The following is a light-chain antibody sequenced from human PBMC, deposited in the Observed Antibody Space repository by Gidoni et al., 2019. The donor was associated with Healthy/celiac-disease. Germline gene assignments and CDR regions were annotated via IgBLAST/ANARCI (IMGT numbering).Light chain of an antibody. CDR1: QSVLYSSNNKIY. CDR3: QQYYSTPLT. V-gene: IGKV4-1*01. Sequence: DIVMPPSADSLAVSLGERATINCKSSQSVLYSSNNKIYLAWYQQKPGQPPKLLIYWTSTLESGVPDRFSGSGSGTDFTLTISSLQAEDVAVYYCQQYYSTPLTFGGGTKVEIK. J-gene: IGKJ4*01. CDR2: WTS.